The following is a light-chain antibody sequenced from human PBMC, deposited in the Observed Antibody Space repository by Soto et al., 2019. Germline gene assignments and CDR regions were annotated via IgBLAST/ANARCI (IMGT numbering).Light chain of an antibody. Sequence: QSALTQPASVSGSPGQSITISCTGTSSDVGGYNYVSWYQQHPGKAPKLMIYDVSNRPSGVSNRFSGSKSGNTASLTISRLNAKDEANYYRSSYTSSSSKVFGTGTK. CDR3: SSYTSSSSKV. J-gene: IGLJ1*01. V-gene: IGLV2-14*01. CDR1: SSDVGGYNY. CDR2: DVS.